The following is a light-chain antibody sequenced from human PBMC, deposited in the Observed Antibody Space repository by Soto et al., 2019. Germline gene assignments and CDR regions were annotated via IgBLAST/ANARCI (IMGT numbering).Light chain of an antibody. Sequence: QSALTQPASVSGSPGQSIAISCTGTSSDIGAYAYVSWYQQHPGKITKLIVFDVNYRPSGVSSRFSGSKSGNTASLTISGLQAEDEADYYCGSYTRSNSVIFGGGTKLTVL. CDR3: GSYTRSNSVI. CDR2: DVN. CDR1: SSDIGAYAY. V-gene: IGLV2-14*03. J-gene: IGLJ2*01.